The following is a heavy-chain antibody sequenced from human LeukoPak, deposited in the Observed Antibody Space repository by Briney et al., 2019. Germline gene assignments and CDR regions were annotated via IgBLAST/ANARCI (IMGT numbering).Heavy chain of an antibody. CDR2: ISGSGGST. J-gene: IGHJ4*02. V-gene: IGHV3-23*01. Sequence: PGGSPRLSCAASGFTFSSYAMSWVRQAPGKGLEWVSAISGSGGSTYYADSVKGRFTISRDNSKSTLYLQMNSLRAEDTAVYYCAIPSSLVDYWGQGTLVTVSS. D-gene: IGHD6-6*01. CDR1: GFTFSSYA. CDR3: AIPSSLVDY.